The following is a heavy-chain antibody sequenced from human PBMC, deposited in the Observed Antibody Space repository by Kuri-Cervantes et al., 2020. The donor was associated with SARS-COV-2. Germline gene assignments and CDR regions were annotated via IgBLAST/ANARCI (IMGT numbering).Heavy chain of an antibody. CDR1: GFTFSSYS. V-gene: IGHV3-23*01. J-gene: IGHJ3*02. CDR3: ASFPNDYGDYGDAFDI. CDR2: ISGSGGST. D-gene: IGHD4-17*01. Sequence: GGSLRLSCAASGFTFSSYSMSWVRQAPGKGLEWVSAISGSGGSTYYADSVKGRFTISRDNAKNSLYLQMNSLRAEDTAVYYCASFPNDYGDYGDAFDIWGQGTMGTVSS.